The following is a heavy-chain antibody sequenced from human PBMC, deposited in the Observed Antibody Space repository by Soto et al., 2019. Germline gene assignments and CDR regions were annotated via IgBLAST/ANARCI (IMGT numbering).Heavy chain of an antibody. CDR2: VYSSGST. CDR1: GGSIKNYY. Sequence: SETLSLTCTVSGGSIKNYYWNWIRQPPGKGLEWIGYVYSSGSTNYNPSLKSRVTISGDTSKNQFSLRLTSVTAADTAAYYCARHPPYGPLDYWGQGTLVTVSS. CDR3: ARHPPYGPLDY. J-gene: IGHJ4*02. V-gene: IGHV4-4*08. D-gene: IGHD4-17*01.